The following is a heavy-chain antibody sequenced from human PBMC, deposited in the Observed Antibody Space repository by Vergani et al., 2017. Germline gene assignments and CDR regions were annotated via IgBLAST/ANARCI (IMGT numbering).Heavy chain of an antibody. D-gene: IGHD6-19*01. J-gene: IGHJ5*02. Sequence: QLQLQESGPGLVKPSATLSLTCSVSGASIRSSNYYWGWIRQPPGKGLDWIASIYYSGSTYYNPSLNSRVTISVDTSKNQFSLKLSSVTAADTAVYFCARHSTVEWLVKLGGIDPWGQGILVTVSS. CDR3: ARHSTVEWLVKLGGIDP. CDR2: IYYSGST. CDR1: GASIRSSNYY. V-gene: IGHV4-39*01.